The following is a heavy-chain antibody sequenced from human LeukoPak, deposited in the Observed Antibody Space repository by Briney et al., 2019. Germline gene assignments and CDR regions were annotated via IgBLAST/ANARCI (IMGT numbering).Heavy chain of an antibody. D-gene: IGHD3-10*01. CDR2: ISSSGRTI. Sequence: GGSLRLSCAASGFTFSSYEMNWVRQAPGKGLEWVSYISSSGRTIKYADSVKGRFTISRDNAKNSLYLQMNSLRAEDTAVYYCARDPNGSIDYWGQGSLVTVSS. CDR3: ARDPNGSIDY. CDR1: GFTFSSYE. V-gene: IGHV3-48*03. J-gene: IGHJ4*02.